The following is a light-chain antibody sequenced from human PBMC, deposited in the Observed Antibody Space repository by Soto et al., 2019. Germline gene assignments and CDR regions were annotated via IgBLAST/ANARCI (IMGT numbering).Light chain of an antibody. CDR3: QQLNSYPRT. CDR1: QGISSF. J-gene: IGKJ1*01. CDR2: GAS. V-gene: IGKV1-9*01. Sequence: IQWTQSPSSLSASVGDRVTITCRASQGISSFLAWYQQKPGKAPNLLIYGASTLQSGVPSRFSGSGSGTDFTLTIASLQPEDFATYYCQQLNSYPRTFGQGTKVEVK.